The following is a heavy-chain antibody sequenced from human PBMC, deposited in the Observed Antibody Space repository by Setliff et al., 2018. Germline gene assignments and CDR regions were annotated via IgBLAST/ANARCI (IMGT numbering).Heavy chain of an antibody. D-gene: IGHD2-2*01. CDR3: ARFGGSCSSSSCYASDL. V-gene: IGHV1-18*01. J-gene: IGHJ3*01. CDR1: GYTFTNYG. CDR2: IITSTGKT. Sequence: GASVKVSCKASGYTFTNYGFHWVRQAPGQGLEWMAMIITSTGKTSYAQRFQGRVTVTTDTYTGTGYMELRSLRSDDTAMYSCARFGGSCSSSSCYASDLWGQGTMVTVSS.